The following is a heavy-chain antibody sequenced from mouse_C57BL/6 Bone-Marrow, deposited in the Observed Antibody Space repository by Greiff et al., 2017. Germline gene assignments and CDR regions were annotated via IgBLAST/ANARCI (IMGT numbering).Heavy chain of an antibody. Sequence: QVQLQQSGPGLVQPSQSLSITCTVSGFSLTSYGVHWVRQSPGKGLEWLGVIWSGGSTDYNAAFISRLSISKDNSKCQVFFKMNSLHADDPDIYYCDRKGYGSGCWYFDVWGTGTTVTVSS. D-gene: IGHD1-1*01. CDR1: GFSLTSYG. V-gene: IGHV2-2*01. J-gene: IGHJ1*03. CDR3: DRKGYGSGCWYFDV. CDR2: IWSGGST.